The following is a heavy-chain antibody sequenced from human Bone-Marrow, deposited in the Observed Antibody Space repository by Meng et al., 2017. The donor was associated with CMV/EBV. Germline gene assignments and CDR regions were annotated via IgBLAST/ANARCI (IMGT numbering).Heavy chain of an antibody. CDR1: GFTVGGDW. CDR3: TYMSPGH. J-gene: IGHJ4*02. CDR2: IKKDGTNT. Sequence: SLRLSCANSGFTVGGDWMLWVSQAPGKGLEWMSLIKKDGTNTKYADSVKGRFTVSRDNAKNTMYLQMNRLRAEDTALYYCTYMSPGHWGQGTLVTVSS. V-gene: IGHV3-74*01. D-gene: IGHD1-14*01.